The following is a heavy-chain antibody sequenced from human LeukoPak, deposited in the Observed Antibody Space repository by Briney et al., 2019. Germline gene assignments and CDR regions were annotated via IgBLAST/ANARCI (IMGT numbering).Heavy chain of an antibody. CDR3: ARSPYSSSPGLDAFDI. D-gene: IGHD6-6*01. CDR1: GFTFSSYD. Sequence: HPGGSLRLSCAASGFTFSSYDMHWVRQATGKGLEWVSAIGTAGDTYYPGSVKGRFTISRENVKNSLYLQMNSLRAGDTAVYYCARSPYSSSPGLDAFDIWGQGTMVTVSS. J-gene: IGHJ3*02. CDR2: IGTAGDT. V-gene: IGHV3-13*01.